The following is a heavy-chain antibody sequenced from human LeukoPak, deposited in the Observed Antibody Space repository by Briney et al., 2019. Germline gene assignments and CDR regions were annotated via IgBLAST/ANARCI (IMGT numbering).Heavy chain of an antibody. J-gene: IGHJ4*02. CDR1: GFTFSTYV. Sequence: PGGSLRLSCSVSGFTFSTYVMHWVRQAPGKGLEYVSAISSNGDNTYYADSVKGRFTISRDNSKNTLYLQMSSLRADDTAVYYCVRGTGYWGQRTLDTVSS. V-gene: IGHV3-64D*06. CDR3: VRGTGY. CDR2: ISSNGDNT.